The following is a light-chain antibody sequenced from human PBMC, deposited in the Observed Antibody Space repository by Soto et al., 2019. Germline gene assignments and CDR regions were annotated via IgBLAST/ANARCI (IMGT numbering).Light chain of an antibody. Sequence: IQLTQSPSSLSASVGDRVTVTCRASQGISSYLAWYQQQPGKAPKLLIYAASTLQRGVSSRFSGSGSGTDXXXTIXSLQPEDFATYYCQQLNSYPPTFGQGTKLEIK. CDR2: AAS. J-gene: IGKJ2*01. CDR1: QGISSY. CDR3: QQLNSYPPT. V-gene: IGKV1-9*01.